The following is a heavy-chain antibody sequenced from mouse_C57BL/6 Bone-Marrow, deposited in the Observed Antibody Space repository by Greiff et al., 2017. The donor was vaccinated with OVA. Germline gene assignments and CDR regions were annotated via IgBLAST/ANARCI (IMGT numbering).Heavy chain of an antibody. CDR3: AIGDDGSSPPDV. CDR2: IYPSDSET. Sequence: QVQLQQPGAELVRPGSSVKLSCKASGYTFTSYWMDWVKQRPGQGLEWIGNIYPSDSETHYNQKFKDKATLTVDKSSSTAYMQLSSLTSEDSAVYYCAIGDDGSSPPDVWGTGTTVTVSS. D-gene: IGHD1-1*01. J-gene: IGHJ1*03. CDR1: GYTFTSYW. V-gene: IGHV1-61*01.